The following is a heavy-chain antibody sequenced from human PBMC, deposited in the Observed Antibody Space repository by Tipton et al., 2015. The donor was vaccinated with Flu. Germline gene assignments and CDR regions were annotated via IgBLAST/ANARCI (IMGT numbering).Heavy chain of an antibody. CDR1: GGSFSGYY. J-gene: IGHJ5*02. CDR3: AMYTRNGFDP. D-gene: IGHD1-1*01. CDR2: INHSGST. Sequence: TLSLTCAVYGGSFSGYYWSWIRQPPGKGLEWIGEINHSGSTNYNPSLKSRVTISVDTSKNQFSLKLSSVTAADTAVYYCAMYTRNGFDPWCQGTLVTVSS. V-gene: IGHV4-34*01.